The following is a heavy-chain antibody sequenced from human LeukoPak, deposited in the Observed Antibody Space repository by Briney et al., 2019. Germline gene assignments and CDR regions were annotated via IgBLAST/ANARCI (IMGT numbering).Heavy chain of an antibody. J-gene: IGHJ3*02. CDR3: ARGDIVVVPDAFDI. D-gene: IGHD2-2*01. Sequence: PGGSLRLSCAASGFTFSDYYMSWIRQAPGKGLEWVSYISSSGSTIYYADSVKGRFTISRDNAKNSLYLQMSSLRAEDTAVYYCARGDIVVVPDAFDIWGQGTMVTVSS. V-gene: IGHV3-11*01. CDR1: GFTFSDYY. CDR2: ISSSGSTI.